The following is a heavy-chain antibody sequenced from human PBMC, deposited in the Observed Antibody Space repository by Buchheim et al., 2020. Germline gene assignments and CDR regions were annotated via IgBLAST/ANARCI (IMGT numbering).Heavy chain of an antibody. CDR3: AKAGEYCTNGVCYLYYFDY. Sequence: EVQLLESGGGLVQPGGSLRLSCAASGFTFSSYAMSWVRQAPGKGLEWVSAISGSGGSTYYADSVKGWFTISRDNSKNTLYLQMNSLRAEDTAVYYCAKAGEYCTNGVCYLYYFDYWGQGTL. CDR1: GFTFSSYA. CDR2: ISGSGGST. V-gene: IGHV3-23*01. J-gene: IGHJ4*02. D-gene: IGHD2-8*01.